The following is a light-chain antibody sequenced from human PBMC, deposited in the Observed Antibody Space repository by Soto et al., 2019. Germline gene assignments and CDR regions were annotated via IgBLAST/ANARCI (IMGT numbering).Light chain of an antibody. CDR1: QSVRSN. CDR2: SAS. V-gene: IGKV3-15*01. CDR3: QQYTNWPRT. Sequence: DIVMTQSPATLSVSPGEGATLSCRASQSVRSNEAWYQQKPGQAPRLLIFSASTRATGIPARFSGSGSGTEFTLTISSLQSEDFAVYYCQQYTNWPRTFGQGTKVEIK. J-gene: IGKJ1*01.